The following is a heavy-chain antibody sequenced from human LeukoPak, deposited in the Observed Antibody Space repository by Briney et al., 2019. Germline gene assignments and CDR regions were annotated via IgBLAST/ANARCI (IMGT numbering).Heavy chain of an antibody. CDR3: VRVPQRVPHNWFDP. J-gene: IGHJ5*02. Sequence: ASVKVSCEASGYTFTSNDINWVRQATGQGLEWMGWMNPHSASVGYAQKFQGRVIMTWDTSISTAYMELSSLTSDDTAVYYCVRVPQRVPHNWFDPWGLGTLVTVSS. CDR2: MNPHSASV. V-gene: IGHV1-8*01. CDR1: GYTFTSND. D-gene: IGHD1-1*01.